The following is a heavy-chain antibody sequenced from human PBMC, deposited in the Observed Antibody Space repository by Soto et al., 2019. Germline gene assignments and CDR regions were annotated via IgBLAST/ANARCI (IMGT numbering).Heavy chain of an antibody. CDR1: GFTFSSYG. J-gene: IGHJ6*02. V-gene: IGHV3-33*08. D-gene: IGHD6-19*01. CDR3: ARDRAVAGTFDYYYGMDV. CDR2: IWYDGSNK. Sequence: GVSLRLSCAASGFTFSSYGMHWVRQAPGKGLEWVAVIWYDGSNKYYADSVKGRFTISRDNSKNTLYLQMNSLRAEDTAVYYCARDRAVAGTFDYYYGMDVWGQGTTVTVSS.